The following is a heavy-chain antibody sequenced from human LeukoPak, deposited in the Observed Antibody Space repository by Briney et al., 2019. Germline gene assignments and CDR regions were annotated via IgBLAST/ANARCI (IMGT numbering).Heavy chain of an antibody. CDR1: GYSFTSYW. J-gene: IGHJ4*02. V-gene: IGHV5-51*01. Sequence: ESLKISCKGSGYSFTSYWIGWVRQMPGKGLEWMGIIYPGDSDTRYSPSFQGQVTISADKSISTAYLQWSSLKASDTAMYYCVTNSYDSSGPRQLWGQGTLVTVSS. CDR3: VTNSYDSSGPRQL. CDR2: IYPGDSDT. D-gene: IGHD3-22*01.